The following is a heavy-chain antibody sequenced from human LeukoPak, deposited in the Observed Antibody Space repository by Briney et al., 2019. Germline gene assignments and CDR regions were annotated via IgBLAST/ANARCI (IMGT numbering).Heavy chain of an antibody. CDR1: GGSFSGYY. J-gene: IGHJ6*03. V-gene: IGHV4-34*01. CDR2: INHSGST. Sequence: PSETLSLTCAVYGGSFSGYYWSWIRQPPGKGLEWIGEINHSGSTNYNPSLKSRVTISVDTSKNQFSLKLSSVTAADTAVYYCARQRRDIVVVPAAFYYYYYMDVWGKGTTVTVSS. D-gene: IGHD2-2*01. CDR3: ARQRRDIVVVPAAFYYYYYMDV.